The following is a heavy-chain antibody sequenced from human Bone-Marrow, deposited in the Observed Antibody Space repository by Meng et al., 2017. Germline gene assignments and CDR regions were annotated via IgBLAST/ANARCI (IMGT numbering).Heavy chain of an antibody. D-gene: IGHD5-18*01. Sequence: GGSLRLSCAASGFTFSDYYMSWIRQAPGKGLEWVSYISSSGSTIYYADSVKGRFTISRDNAKNSLYLQMNSLRAEDMALYYCAKGSYATSHYGMDVWGQGTTVTVSS. J-gene: IGHJ6*02. CDR1: GFTFSDYY. CDR3: AKGSYATSHYGMDV. CDR2: ISSSGSTI. V-gene: IGHV3-11*01.